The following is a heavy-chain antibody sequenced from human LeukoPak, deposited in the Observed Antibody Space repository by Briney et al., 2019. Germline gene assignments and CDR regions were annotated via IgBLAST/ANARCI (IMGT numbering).Heavy chain of an antibody. D-gene: IGHD1-26*01. CDR2: ISYDGSNK. CDR3: ARVVGSIVGANLDY. J-gene: IGHJ4*02. Sequence: PGGSLRLSCAASGFTFSSYAMHWVRQAPGKGLEWVAVISYDGSNKYYADSVKGRFTISRDNSKNTLYLQMNSLRAEDTAVYYCARVVGSIVGANLDYWGQGTLVTVSS. V-gene: IGHV3-30-3*01. CDR1: GFTFSSYA.